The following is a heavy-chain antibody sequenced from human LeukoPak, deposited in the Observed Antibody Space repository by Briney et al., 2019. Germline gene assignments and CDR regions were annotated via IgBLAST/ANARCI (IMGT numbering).Heavy chain of an antibody. CDR2: ISAYNGNT. CDR1: GYTFTSYG. J-gene: IGHJ5*02. V-gene: IGHV1-18*01. Sequence: VPVKVSCKASGYTFTSYGISWVRQAPGQGLEWRGLISAYNGNTNYAQNLQGSVTMYTDTSTSTAYIELRSLRSDDTAVYYCARSNDGGKRGWFDPWGQGTLVTVPS. CDR3: ARSNDGGKRGWFDP. D-gene: IGHD1-1*01.